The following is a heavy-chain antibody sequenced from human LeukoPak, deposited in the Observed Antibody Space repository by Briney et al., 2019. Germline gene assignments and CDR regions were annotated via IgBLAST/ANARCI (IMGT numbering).Heavy chain of an antibody. CDR1: GYTLTELS. V-gene: IGHV1-24*01. CDR3: ATDSPYCSSTSCYPYYYYGMDV. CDR2: FDPEDGET. D-gene: IGHD2-2*01. J-gene: IGHJ6*02. Sequence: ASVTVSCKVSGYTLTELSMHWVRQAPGKGLEWMGGFDPEDGETIYAQKFQGRVTMTEDTSTDTAYMELSSLRSEDTAVYYCATDSPYCSSTSCYPYYYYGMDVWGQGTTVTVSS.